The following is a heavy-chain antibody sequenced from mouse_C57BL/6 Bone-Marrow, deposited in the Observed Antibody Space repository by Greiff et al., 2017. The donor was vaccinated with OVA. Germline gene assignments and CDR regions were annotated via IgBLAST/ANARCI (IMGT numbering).Heavy chain of an antibody. D-gene: IGHD2-1*01. V-gene: IGHV3-5*01. CDR2: IYYSGTI. J-gene: IGHJ2*01. Sequence: WSWIRQFPGNKLEWIGYIYYSGTITYNPSLTSRTTITRDTPKNQFFLEMNSLTAEDTATYYCARALLWYSYFDYWGQGTTLTVSS. CDR3: ARALLWYSYFDY.